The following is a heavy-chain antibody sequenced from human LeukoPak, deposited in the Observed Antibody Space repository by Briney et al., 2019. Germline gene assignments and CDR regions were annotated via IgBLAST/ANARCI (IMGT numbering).Heavy chain of an antibody. V-gene: IGHV4-61*08. CDR1: GGSISSGGYY. Sequence: SETLSLTCTVSGGSISSGGYYWSWIRQPPGKGLEWIGYIYYSGSTNYNPSLKSRVTISVDTSKNQFSLKLSSVTAADTAVYYCARERGLLVEMATTYYYYYYMDVWGKGTTVTVSS. CDR3: ARERGLLVEMATTYYYYYYMDV. CDR2: IYYSGST. D-gene: IGHD5-24*01. J-gene: IGHJ6*03.